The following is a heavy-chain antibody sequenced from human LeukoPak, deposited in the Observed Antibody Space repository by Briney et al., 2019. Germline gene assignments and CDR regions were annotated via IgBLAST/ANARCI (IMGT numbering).Heavy chain of an antibody. V-gene: IGHV1-46*01. D-gene: IGHD4-17*01. CDR3: ARDESRYGDYGPPYFDY. J-gene: IGHJ4*02. CDR2: INPSGGST. CDR1: GYTFTSYY. Sequence: GASVKVSCKASGYTFTSYYMHWVRQAPGQGLEWMGIINPSGGSTTYAQKFQGRVNMTRDTSTSIAYMEVSSLRSEDTAVYYCARDESRYGDYGPPYFDYWGQGTPVTVSS.